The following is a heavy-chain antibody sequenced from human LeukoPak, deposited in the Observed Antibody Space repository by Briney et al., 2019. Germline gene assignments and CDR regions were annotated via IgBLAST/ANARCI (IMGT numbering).Heavy chain of an antibody. Sequence: PSETLSLTCTVSGGSISSYYWRWIRQPPGKGLEWIGYIYYSGSTNYNPSLKSRVTISVDTSKSQFSLKLSSVTAADTAVYYCARAIDSSGWYYYGMDVWGQGTTVTVSS. CDR1: GGSISSYY. V-gene: IGHV4-59*01. CDR2: IYYSGST. D-gene: IGHD6-19*01. CDR3: ARAIDSSGWYYYGMDV. J-gene: IGHJ6*02.